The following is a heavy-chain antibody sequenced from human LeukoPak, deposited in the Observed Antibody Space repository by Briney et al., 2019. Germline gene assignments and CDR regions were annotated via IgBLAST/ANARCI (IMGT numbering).Heavy chain of an antibody. Sequence: PSETLSLTCTVSGGSISTYYWSWIRQPPGKGLEWIGYIYYSGSTNYDPSLKSRVTISLDTSKNQFSLKLSSVTAADTAVYYCASTSSGSSFRDVFDIWGQGTMVTVSS. CDR3: ASTSSGSSFRDVFDI. V-gene: IGHV4-59*08. CDR1: GGSISTYY. J-gene: IGHJ3*02. D-gene: IGHD2-15*01. CDR2: IYYSGST.